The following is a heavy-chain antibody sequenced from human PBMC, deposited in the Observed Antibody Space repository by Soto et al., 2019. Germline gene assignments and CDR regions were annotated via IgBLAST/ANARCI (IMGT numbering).Heavy chain of an antibody. CDR1: GFTFSNAW. CDR3: TTPPPVVALIDYGMDV. CDR2: IKSKTDGGTT. D-gene: IGHD2-15*01. J-gene: IGHJ6*02. V-gene: IGHV3-15*07. Sequence: GGSLRLSCAASGFTFSNAWMNWVRQAPGKGLEWVGRIKSKTDGGTTDYAAPVKGRFTISRDDSKNTLYLQMNSLKTEDTAVYYCTTPPPVVALIDYGMDVWGQGTTVTVSS.